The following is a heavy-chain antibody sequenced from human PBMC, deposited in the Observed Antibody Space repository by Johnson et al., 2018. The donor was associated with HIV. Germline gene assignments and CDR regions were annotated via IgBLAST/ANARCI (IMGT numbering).Heavy chain of an antibody. J-gene: IGHJ3*02. D-gene: IGHD3-22*01. CDR2: IRYDGSNK. V-gene: IGHV3-30-3*01. Sequence: QVQLVESGGGVVQPGRTLRLSCAASGFTFSSYAMHWVRQAPGKGLEWVAFIRYDGSNKYYADSVKGRFTISRDNSKNTLYLQMNSLRAEDTAVYYCARVPTSSGYHDAFDIWGQGTMVTVSS. CDR3: ARVPTSSGYHDAFDI. CDR1: GFTFSSYA.